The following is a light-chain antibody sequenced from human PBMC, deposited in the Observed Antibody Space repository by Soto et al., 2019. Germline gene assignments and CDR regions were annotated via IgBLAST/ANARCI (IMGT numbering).Light chain of an antibody. CDR1: SSDVAFYNH. CDR3: SSYTNINTRACV. Sequence: QSALTQPASVSGSPGQSITISCTGTSSDVAFYNHVSWYQQHPGKAPKLLIYEVNNRPSGVSHRFSGSKSGNTASLTISGLQAEDEAEYYCSSYTNINTRACVFGTGTKLTVL. CDR2: EVN. V-gene: IGLV2-14*01. J-gene: IGLJ1*01.